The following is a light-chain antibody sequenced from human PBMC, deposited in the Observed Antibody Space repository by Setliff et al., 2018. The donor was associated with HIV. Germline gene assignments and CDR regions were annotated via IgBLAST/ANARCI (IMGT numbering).Light chain of an antibody. V-gene: IGLV2-14*01. CDR2: DVS. Sequence: SALTQPASVSGSPGQSITISCTGTSSDVGTYNAVYWYQQHPGKAPKLMIYDVSTRPSGVSNRFSGSKSGNTASLTISGLQTEDEADYYCSSYTSNSTDVFGTGTKVTVL. CDR1: SSDVGTYNA. J-gene: IGLJ1*01. CDR3: SSYTSNSTDV.